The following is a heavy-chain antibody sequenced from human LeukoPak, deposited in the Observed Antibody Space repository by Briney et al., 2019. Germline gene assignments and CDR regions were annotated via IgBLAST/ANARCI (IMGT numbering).Heavy chain of an antibody. V-gene: IGHV3-30*18. CDR3: AKDGGVAAMALYYFDY. Sequence: GGSLRLSCAASGFTFSSYGMHWVRKAPGKGLEWVAVISYDGSNKYYADSVKGRFTISRDNSKNTLYLQMNSLRAEDTAVYYCAKDGGVAAMALYYFDYWGQGTLVTVSS. CDR2: ISYDGSNK. CDR1: GFTFSSYG. J-gene: IGHJ4*02. D-gene: IGHD5-18*01.